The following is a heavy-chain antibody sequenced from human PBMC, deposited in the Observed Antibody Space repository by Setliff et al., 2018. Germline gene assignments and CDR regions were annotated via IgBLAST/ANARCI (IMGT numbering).Heavy chain of an antibody. J-gene: IGHJ4*02. D-gene: IGHD6-19*01. Sequence: GGSLRLSCEASGFSFSNYAMNWVRQAPGKGLEWVASFSSRNDYIHHADSVKGRFTISRDNAKTSLYLQMDSLRVEDTAVYYCVTDPPFSGWSFDSWGQGTLVTVSS. CDR3: VTDPPFSGWSFDS. V-gene: IGHV3-21*01. CDR1: GFSFSNYA. CDR2: FSSRNDYI.